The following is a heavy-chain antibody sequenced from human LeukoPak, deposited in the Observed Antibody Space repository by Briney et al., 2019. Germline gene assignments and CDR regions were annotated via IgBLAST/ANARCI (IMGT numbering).Heavy chain of an antibody. D-gene: IGHD6-13*01. CDR2: IYTSGST. V-gene: IGHV4-4*07. J-gene: IGHJ5*02. CDR3: ARQWRAAAGTGWFDP. CDR1: GGSISSYY. Sequence: PSETLSLTCTVSGGSISSYYWSWIRQPAGKGLEWIGRIYTSGSTNYNPSLKSRVTMSVDTSKIQFSLKLSSVTAADTAVYYCARQWRAAAGTGWFDPWGQGTLVTVSS.